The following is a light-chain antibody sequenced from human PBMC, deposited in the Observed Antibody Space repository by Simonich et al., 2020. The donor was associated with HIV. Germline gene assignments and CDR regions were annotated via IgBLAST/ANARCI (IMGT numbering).Light chain of an antibody. CDR1: QNIAGN. Sequence: EIVMTQSPATLSVSPGERATLSCRASQNIAGNLAWYQPKPGQAPRLFIYYASTRATGVPARCSGSGFGTDFTLTISSMQSEDFAVYYCQQYNNWPSPFTFGPGTKVDIK. CDR2: YAS. J-gene: IGKJ3*01. V-gene: IGKV3-15*01. CDR3: QQYNNWPSPFT.